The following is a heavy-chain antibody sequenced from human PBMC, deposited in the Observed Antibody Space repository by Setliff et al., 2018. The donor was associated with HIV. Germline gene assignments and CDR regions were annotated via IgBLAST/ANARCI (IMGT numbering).Heavy chain of an antibody. CDR3: ASQGLVS. V-gene: IGHV4-39*07. Sequence: SETLSLTCTASGGSISSSSYYWGWIRQPPGKGLEWIGSIYYSGSTYYNPSLKSRVTISVGTSKNQVSLKLSSVTAADTAVYYCASQGLVSWGQGTLVTVSS. CDR2: IYYSGST. CDR1: GGSISSSSYY. J-gene: IGHJ5*02.